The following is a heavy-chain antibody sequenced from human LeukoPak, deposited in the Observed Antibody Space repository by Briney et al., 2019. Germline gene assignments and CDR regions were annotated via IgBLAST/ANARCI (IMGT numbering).Heavy chain of an antibody. D-gene: IGHD5-24*01. CDR2: IYYSGSS. Sequence: SQTLSLTCTVSGGSINNGGYYWSWIRQHPGKGLEWIGYIYYSGSSYYNPSLRSRVTISVDTSKNHFSLKLSSVTAADAAVYYCARNRDGYNSFDYWGQGTLVTVSS. CDR1: GGSINNGGYY. V-gene: IGHV4-31*03. CDR3: ARNRDGYNSFDY. J-gene: IGHJ4*02.